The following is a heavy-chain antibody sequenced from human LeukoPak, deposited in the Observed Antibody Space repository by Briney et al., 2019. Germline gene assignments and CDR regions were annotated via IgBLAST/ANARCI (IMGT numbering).Heavy chain of an antibody. CDR1: GYTFTSYG. CDR2: ISAYNGNT. V-gene: IGHV1-18*01. D-gene: IGHD3-22*01. Sequence: ASVKVSCKASGYTFTSYGISWVRQAPGQGLEWVGWISAYNGNTNYAQKLQGRVTMTTDTSTSTAYMELRSLRSDDTAVYYCARHYDSSGYYYCWFDPWGQGTLVTVSS. CDR3: ARHYDSSGYYYCWFDP. J-gene: IGHJ5*02.